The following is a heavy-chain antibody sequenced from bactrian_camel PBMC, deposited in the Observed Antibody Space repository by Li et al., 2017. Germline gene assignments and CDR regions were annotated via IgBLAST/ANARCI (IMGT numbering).Heavy chain of an antibody. Sequence: VQLVESGGGSVQVGGSLKLSCTVHTGLTHQYCMAWFRQVPGKQREAVAVTHTRKGDTYVDDSVKGRFTISRDNAKNTVYLQMNSLKPEDTAMYYGAVEYVSDYIPSIRQPADFGHWGQGTQVTVS. J-gene: IGHJ6*01. CDR3: AVEYVSDYIPSIRQPADFGH. D-gene: IGHD4*01. CDR2: THTRKGDT. V-gene: IGHV3S54*01. CDR1: TGLTHQYC.